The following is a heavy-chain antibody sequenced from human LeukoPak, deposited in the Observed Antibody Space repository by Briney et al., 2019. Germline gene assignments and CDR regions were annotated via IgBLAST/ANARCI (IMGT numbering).Heavy chain of an antibody. CDR2: ISSSSSYI. CDR3: ARAGSLGVPAATSWAVIRPTAFDI. V-gene: IGHV3-21*01. J-gene: IGHJ3*02. Sequence: PGGSLRLSCAASGFTFSSYSMNWVRQAPGKGLEWVSSISSSSSYIYYADSVKGRFTISRDNAKNSLYLQMNSLRAEDTAVYYCARAGSLGVPAATSWAVIRPTAFDIWGQGTMVTVSS. CDR1: GFTFSSYS. D-gene: IGHD2-2*01.